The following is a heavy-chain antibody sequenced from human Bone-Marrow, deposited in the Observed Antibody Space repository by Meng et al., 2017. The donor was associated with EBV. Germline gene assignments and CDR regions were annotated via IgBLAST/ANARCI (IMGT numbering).Heavy chain of an antibody. CDR2: VIPLFGSS. Sequence: QVQLVQSGAEVKKPXSVVKVPCTASGGTFNRHIISWVRQAPGKGFEWMGGVIPLFGSSNYAQKFQGRVTITADGSTGTAYIELTSLRSEDTAVYYCARGGIAVTEYYFDSWGQGTLVTVSS. D-gene: IGHD6-19*01. CDR3: ARGGIAVTEYYFDS. V-gene: IGHV1-69*01. CDR1: GGTFNRHI. J-gene: IGHJ4*02.